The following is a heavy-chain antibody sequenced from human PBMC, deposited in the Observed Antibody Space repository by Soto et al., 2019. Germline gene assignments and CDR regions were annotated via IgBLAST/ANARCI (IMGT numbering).Heavy chain of an antibody. CDR3: ASSIN. V-gene: IGHV3-30*03. J-gene: IGHJ1*01. Sequence: GGSLRLSCAASGFTFNIYGMHWVRQAPDKGLEWVALISYDGSDQYYADSVKGRFTISRDNSKNTLFLQMNNLRVDDTAVYCCASSINWGQGTLVTVSS. CDR2: ISYDGSDQ. CDR1: GFTFNIYG.